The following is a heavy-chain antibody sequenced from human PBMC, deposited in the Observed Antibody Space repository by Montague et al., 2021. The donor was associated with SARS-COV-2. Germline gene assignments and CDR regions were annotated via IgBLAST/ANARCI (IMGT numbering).Heavy chain of an antibody. CDR1: GFTFSSYG. D-gene: IGHD6-13*01. V-gene: IGHV3-33*01. Sequence: SLRLSCPASGFTFSSYGMHWVRQAPGKGLEWVAIIWYDGSKNYYADSVKGRFTISRDNSKNTLYLQMNTLRAEDTAVYYRARDSSSGSDWYYYYGMDVWGQGTTVTVSS. CDR2: IWYDGSKN. CDR3: ARDSSSGSDWYYYYGMDV. J-gene: IGHJ6*02.